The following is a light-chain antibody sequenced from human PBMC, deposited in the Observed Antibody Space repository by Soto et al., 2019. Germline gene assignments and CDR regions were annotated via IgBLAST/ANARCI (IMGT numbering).Light chain of an antibody. CDR3: QQYENLPLT. Sequence: DIQITQAPSTLAASVGDRVTITCGASQSLSSRLAWCHQKPGKAPKLLIYDASNLETGIPSRFRGSGSGTNFSLTITSLQPEDIATYYCQQYENLPLTFGGGTKVDI. V-gene: IGKV1-5*01. J-gene: IGKJ4*01. CDR1: QSLSSR. CDR2: DAS.